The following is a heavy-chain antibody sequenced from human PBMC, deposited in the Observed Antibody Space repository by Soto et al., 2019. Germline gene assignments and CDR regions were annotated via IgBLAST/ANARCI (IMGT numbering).Heavy chain of an antibody. CDR2: INHDSGTI. CDR3: ARDRGYTGYDFPY. J-gene: IGHJ4*02. D-gene: IGHD5-12*01. Sequence: EVQLVESGGGLVQPGGSLRLSCAASGFTFSRYAMNWVRQAPGKGLEWVSYINHDSGTIYYADSVKGRLTISRDNANNLLSLQMNSLRAEDTAVYYCARDRGYTGYDFPYRGQGTLVTVSS. CDR1: GFTFSRYA. V-gene: IGHV3-48*01.